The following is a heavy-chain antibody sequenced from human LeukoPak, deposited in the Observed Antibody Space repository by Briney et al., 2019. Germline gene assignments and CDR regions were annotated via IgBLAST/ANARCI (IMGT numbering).Heavy chain of an antibody. Sequence: AETLSLTCTVSGGSISSYYWSWIRQPPGKGLEWIGYIYTSGRTNYNPSLKSRVTISVDTSKNQFSLKLGSVTAADTAVYYCSGSSSASFYYYYYEYVWGRATTITVS. CDR1: GGSISSYY. V-gene: IGHV4-4*09. J-gene: IGHJ6*03. CDR2: IYTSGRT. D-gene: IGHD6-13*01. CDR3: SGSSSASFYYYYYEYV.